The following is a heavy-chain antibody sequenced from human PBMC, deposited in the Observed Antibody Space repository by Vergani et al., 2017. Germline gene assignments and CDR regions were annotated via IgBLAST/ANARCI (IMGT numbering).Heavy chain of an antibody. CDR1: GGSISSGGYY. J-gene: IGHJ3*02. D-gene: IGHD3-3*01. CDR2: IYYSGST. V-gene: IGHV4-31*01. Sequence: QVQLQESGPGLVKPSQTLSLTCTVSGGSISSGGYYWSWIRQHPGKGLEWIGYIYYSGSTYYNPSLKSLVTISVDTSKNQFSLKLSSVTAADTAVYYCARDPETYYDFWSGYGNDAFDIWGQGTMVTVSS. CDR3: ARDPETYYDFWSGYGNDAFDI.